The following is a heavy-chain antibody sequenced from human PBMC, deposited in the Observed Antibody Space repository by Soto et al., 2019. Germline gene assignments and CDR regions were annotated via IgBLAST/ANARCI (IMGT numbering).Heavy chain of an antibody. Sequence: GGSLRLSCAASGFTFSSYWMHWVRQAPGKGLEWVSRINSDGSSTSYADSVKGRFTISRDNAKNTLYLQMNSLRAEDSAGYYCARDLGTGAAFDIWGQGTMVTVSS. V-gene: IGHV3-74*01. J-gene: IGHJ3*02. D-gene: IGHD7-27*01. CDR3: ARDLGTGAAFDI. CDR1: GFTFSSYW. CDR2: INSDGSST.